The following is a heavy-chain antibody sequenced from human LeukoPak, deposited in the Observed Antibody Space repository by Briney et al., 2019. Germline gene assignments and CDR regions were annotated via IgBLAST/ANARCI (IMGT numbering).Heavy chain of an antibody. CDR2: ISASGSGT. Sequence: GGSLRLSCAASGLTYSSYSMSWVRQAPGKGLFWVSGISASGSGTYYVDSAKGRFTISRDNSENTLYLQMNSLRAEDTAVYYCAKDAAGPEYWGQGTLVTVSS. D-gene: IGHD6-13*01. CDR3: AKDAAGPEY. V-gene: IGHV3-23*01. J-gene: IGHJ4*02. CDR1: GLTYSSYS.